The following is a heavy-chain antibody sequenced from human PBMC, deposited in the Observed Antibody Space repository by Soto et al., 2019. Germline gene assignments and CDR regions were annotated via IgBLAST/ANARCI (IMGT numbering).Heavy chain of an antibody. Sequence: GSLIASGTASGFTFSSYAMSWVRQAPGKGLEWVSAISGSGGSTYYADSVKGRFTISRDNSKNTLYLQMNSLRAEDTAVYYCAKDDLTNYGMDVWGQGTTVTVSS. CDR3: AKDDLTNYGMDV. CDR1: GFTFSSYA. CDR2: ISGSGGST. V-gene: IGHV3-23*01. J-gene: IGHJ6*02.